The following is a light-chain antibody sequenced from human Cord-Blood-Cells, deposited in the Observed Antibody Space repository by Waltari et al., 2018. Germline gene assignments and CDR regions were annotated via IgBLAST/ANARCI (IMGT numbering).Light chain of an antibody. J-gene: IGLJ3*02. CDR1: SSDVGGSNY. V-gene: IGLV2-14*01. CDR2: DVS. CDR3: SSYTSSSTWV. Sequence: QSALTQPAPVSGSPGQSITIPCTGTSSDVGGSNYVSWYQQHPGKAPHPMIYDVSNRPSGVSNRFSGSKSGNPASLTISGLQAEDEADYYCSSYTSSSTWVFGGGTKLTVL.